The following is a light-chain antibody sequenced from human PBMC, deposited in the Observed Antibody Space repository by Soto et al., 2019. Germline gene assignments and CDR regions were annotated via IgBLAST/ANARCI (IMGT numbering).Light chain of an antibody. V-gene: IGKV1-27*01. CDR1: QGISMY. J-gene: IGKJ3*01. CDR3: QKYNSAPLT. CDR2: AAS. Sequence: DIPMTQSPSSLSASVGDTVTITCRASQGISMYLAWYQQKPGKVPKLLIYAASTLQSGVPSRFSGSGSGAEFTLTITSLQPEDVATYYCQKYNSAPLTFGPGTKVDIK.